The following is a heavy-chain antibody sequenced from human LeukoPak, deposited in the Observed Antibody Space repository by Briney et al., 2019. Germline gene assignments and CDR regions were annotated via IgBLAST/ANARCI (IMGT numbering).Heavy chain of an antibody. CDR2: ISYDGSNK. Sequence: GGSLRLSCAASGFTFSSYAMHWVRQAPGKGMEWVAVISYDGSNKYYADSVKGRFTISRDNSKNTLYLQMNSLRSEDTAVYYCATAHSWELPLDYWGQGSLITVSS. D-gene: IGHD1-26*01. CDR1: GFTFSSYA. J-gene: IGHJ4*02. CDR3: ATAHSWELPLDY. V-gene: IGHV3-30*04.